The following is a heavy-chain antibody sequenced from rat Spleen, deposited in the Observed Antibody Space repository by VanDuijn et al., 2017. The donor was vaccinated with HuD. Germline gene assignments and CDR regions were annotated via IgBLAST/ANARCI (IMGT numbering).Heavy chain of an antibody. CDR3: ARHHYDGYYHGPVFGVMDA. CDR1: GFTFSNYY. CDR2: ISTGGGST. D-gene: IGHD1-12*03. Sequence: EVQLVESGGGLVQPGRSLKLSCAASGFTFSNYYMAWVRQAPTKGLEWVAYISTGGGSTYYRDSVKGRFTISRDNAKSTLYLQMDSLRSEDTARYFCARHHYDGYYHGPVFGVMDAWGQGASVTVSS. J-gene: IGHJ4*01. V-gene: IGHV5-27*01.